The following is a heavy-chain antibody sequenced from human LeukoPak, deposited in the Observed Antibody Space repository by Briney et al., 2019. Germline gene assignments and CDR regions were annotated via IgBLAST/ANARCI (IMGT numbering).Heavy chain of an antibody. CDR1: GGSFSGYY. J-gene: IGHJ5*01. V-gene: IGHV4-34*01. CDR3: ARQSRSTSWLSGGPKALNWFDS. Sequence: PPETLSLTCAVYGGSFSGYYWSWIRQPPGKGLEWIGEINHSGTTFYNPSLKSRLTISVDPSKNQFSVRLNSVTAADTALYYCARQSRSTSWLSGGPKALNWFDSWAQGTLVTVSS. D-gene: IGHD2-2*01. CDR2: INHSGTT.